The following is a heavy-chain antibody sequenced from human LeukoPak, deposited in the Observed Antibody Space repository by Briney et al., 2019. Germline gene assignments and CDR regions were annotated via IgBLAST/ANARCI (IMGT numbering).Heavy chain of an antibody. J-gene: IGHJ5*02. CDR1: GGTFSSYA. CDR2: IIPIFGTA. Sequence: SVKVPCKASGGTFSSYAISWVRQAPGQGLEWMGGIIPIFGTANYAQKFQGRVTITADESTSTAYMELSSLRSEDTAVYYCARDLGCSGGSCYSPSFWFDPWGQGTLVTVSS. V-gene: IGHV1-69*01. D-gene: IGHD2-15*01. CDR3: ARDLGCSGGSCYSPSFWFDP.